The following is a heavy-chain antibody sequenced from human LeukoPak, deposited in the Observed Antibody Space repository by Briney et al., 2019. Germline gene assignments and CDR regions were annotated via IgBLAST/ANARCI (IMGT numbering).Heavy chain of an antibody. D-gene: IGHD3-10*01. CDR2: IIPILGIA. V-gene: IGHV1-69*04. CDR3: ARGYGSGSYYPDY. Sequence: GASVKVSCKASGGTFSSYAISWVRQAPGQGLEWMGRIIPILGIANYAQKFQGRVTITADKSTSTAYMELSSLRSEDTAVYYCARGYGSGSYYPDYWGQGTLVTVSS. J-gene: IGHJ4*02. CDR1: GGTFSSYA.